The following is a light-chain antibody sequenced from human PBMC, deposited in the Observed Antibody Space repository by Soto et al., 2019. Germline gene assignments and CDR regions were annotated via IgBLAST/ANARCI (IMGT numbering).Light chain of an antibody. Sequence: IQLTQSPSSLSASVGDRVTITCRASRGISSYLAWYQQKPGKAPKLLVYSASTLQSGVPSSFSGSGSGPDFTLTISSLQHEDSATYFCQQLNSYPQTFGQGTRLEIK. CDR3: QQLNSYPQT. J-gene: IGKJ5*01. CDR2: SAS. V-gene: IGKV1-9*01. CDR1: RGISSY.